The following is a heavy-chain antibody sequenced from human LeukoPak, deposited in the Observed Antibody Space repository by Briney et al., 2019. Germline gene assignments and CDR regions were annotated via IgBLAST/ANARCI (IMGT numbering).Heavy chain of an antibody. CDR2: INSDGSST. Sequence: GGSLRLSCAASGFTFSSYWMHWVRHAPGKGLVWVSRINSDGSSTSYADSVKGRFTISRDNAKNSLYLQMDSLRVEDTAFYYCARDLAYSRLDYWGQGMLVTVSS. J-gene: IGHJ4*02. V-gene: IGHV3-74*01. CDR1: GFTFSSYW. CDR3: ARDLAYSRLDY. D-gene: IGHD5-18*01.